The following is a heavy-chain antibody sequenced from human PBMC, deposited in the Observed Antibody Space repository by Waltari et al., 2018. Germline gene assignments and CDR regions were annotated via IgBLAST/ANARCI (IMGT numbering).Heavy chain of an antibody. CDR2: INQSGST. J-gene: IGHJ4*02. CDR1: GGSFSGYY. Sequence: QVQLQQWGAGLLKPSETLSLTCAVYGGSFSGYYWSWIRQPPGKGLEWIGEINQSGSTNYNPSLKSRVTISVDTSKNQFSLKLSSVTAADTAVYYCARGNYIWGSYRFDYWGQGTLVTVSS. CDR3: ARGNYIWGSYRFDY. V-gene: IGHV4-34*01. D-gene: IGHD3-16*02.